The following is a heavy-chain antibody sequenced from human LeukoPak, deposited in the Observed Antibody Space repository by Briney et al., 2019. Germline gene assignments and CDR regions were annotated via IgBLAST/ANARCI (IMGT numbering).Heavy chain of an antibody. CDR1: GYTFTSYY. Sequence: ASVKVSCKASGYTFTSYYMHWVRQAPGQGLEWMGIINPTGGSTSYAQKFQGRVTMTRDTSTSTVYMELSSLRSKDTAVYYCARGEGAYYYGSGSYHTSRGFLDYWGQGTLVTVSS. CDR3: ARGEGAYYYGSGSYHTSRGFLDY. V-gene: IGHV1-46*01. CDR2: INPTGGST. J-gene: IGHJ4*02. D-gene: IGHD3-10*01.